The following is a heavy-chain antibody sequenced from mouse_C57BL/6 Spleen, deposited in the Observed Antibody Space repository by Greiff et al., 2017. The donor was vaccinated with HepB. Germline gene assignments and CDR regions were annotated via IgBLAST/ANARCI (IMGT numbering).Heavy chain of an antibody. J-gene: IGHJ1*03. CDR1: GFTFSSYA. CDR2: ISDGGSYT. CDR3: ARDQDWYFDV. Sequence: EVQLQESGGGLVKPGGSLKLSCAASGFTFSSYAMSWVRQTPEKRLEWVATISDGGSYTYYPDNVKGRFTISRDNAKNNLYLQMSHLKSEDTAMYYCARDQDWYFDVWGTGTTVTVSS. V-gene: IGHV5-4*01.